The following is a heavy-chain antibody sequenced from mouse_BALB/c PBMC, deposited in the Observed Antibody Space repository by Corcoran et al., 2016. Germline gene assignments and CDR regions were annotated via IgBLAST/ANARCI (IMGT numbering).Heavy chain of an antibody. V-gene: IGHV14-3*02. J-gene: IGHJ1*01. D-gene: IGHD1-2*01. CDR2: IDPANGNT. CDR3: AIHYYGYWYFDV. CDR1: GFNIKDTY. Sequence: EVQLQQSGAELVKPGASVKLSCTASGFNIKDTYMHWVKQRTEQGLEWIGRIDPANGNTKYDPKFQGKATITADTSSNTAYLQLSSLTSEDTAVYYCAIHYYGYWYFDVWGAGTTVTVSS.